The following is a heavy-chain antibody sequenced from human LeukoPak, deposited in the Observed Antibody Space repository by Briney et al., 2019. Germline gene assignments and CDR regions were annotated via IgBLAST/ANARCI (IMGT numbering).Heavy chain of an antibody. CDR2: IYYSGST. Sequence: SETLSLTCTVSGGSISSSSYYWGWIRQPPGKGLEWIGSIYYSGSTYYNPSLKSRVTISVDTSKNQFSLKLSSVTAADTAVYYCARQPLKQQPASHGFDPWGQGTLVTVSS. V-gene: IGHV4-39*01. J-gene: IGHJ5*02. D-gene: IGHD6-13*01. CDR1: GGSISSSSYY. CDR3: ARQPLKQQPASHGFDP.